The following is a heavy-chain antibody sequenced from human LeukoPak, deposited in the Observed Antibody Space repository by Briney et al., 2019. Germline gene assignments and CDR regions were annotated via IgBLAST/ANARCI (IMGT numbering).Heavy chain of an antibody. CDR1: GFTFSNTW. J-gene: IGHJ4*02. D-gene: IGHD3-16*01. V-gene: IGHV3-74*03. Sequence: GGSLRLSCAASGFTFSNTWMHWVRQPPGKGLVWVARITSDGSSTTYAESVKGRFTISRDNARNSLYLQMNSLRAEDTAVYYCAKDRAYDYVWGSPDYWGQGTLVTVSS. CDR2: ITSDGSST. CDR3: AKDRAYDYVWGSPDY.